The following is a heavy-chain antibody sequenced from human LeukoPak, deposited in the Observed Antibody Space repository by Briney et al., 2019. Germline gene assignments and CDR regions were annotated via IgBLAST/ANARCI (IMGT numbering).Heavy chain of an antibody. CDR3: ALDSPLYGSGNYRSPDF. CDR2: ISYDGSYK. D-gene: IGHD3-10*01. V-gene: IGHV3-30*03. CDR1: GVCFSSYG. Sequence: GRSLRLSCSASGVCFSSYGMHWVRQAPGRGLEWVALISYDGSYKYYADSVQGRFSVSRDNSKNTLYLQMNSLRGDDTAVYYCALDSPLYGSGNYRSPDFWGQGTLVTVSS. J-gene: IGHJ4*02.